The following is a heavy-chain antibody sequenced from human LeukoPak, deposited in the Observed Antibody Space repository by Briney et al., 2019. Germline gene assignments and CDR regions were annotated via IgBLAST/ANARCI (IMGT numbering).Heavy chain of an antibody. V-gene: IGHV3-30*18. CDR3: AKSGATAHYFDY. Sequence: GRSLRLSCAASGFTFSSYGMHWVRQAPGKGLEGVAVISYDGSNKYYADSVKGRFTISRDNSKNTLYLQMNSLRAEDTAVYYCAKSGATAHYFDYWGQGTLVTVSS. J-gene: IGHJ4*02. CDR1: GFTFSSYG. CDR2: ISYDGSNK. D-gene: IGHD1-26*01.